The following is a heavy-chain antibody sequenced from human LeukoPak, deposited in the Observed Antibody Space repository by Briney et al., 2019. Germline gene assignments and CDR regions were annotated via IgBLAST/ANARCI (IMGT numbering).Heavy chain of an antibody. CDR1: GFTFSSYW. J-gene: IGHJ3*02. V-gene: IGHV3-7*01. Sequence: GGSLRLSCAASGFTFSSYWMSWVRQAPGKGLEWVANIKQDGSEKYYVDSVKGRFTISRDNAKNSLYLQMNSLRAEDTAVYYCAREMETIYYDILTGYYRQDAFDIWGQGTMVTVSS. D-gene: IGHD3-9*01. CDR3: AREMETIYYDILTGYYRQDAFDI. CDR2: IKQDGSEK.